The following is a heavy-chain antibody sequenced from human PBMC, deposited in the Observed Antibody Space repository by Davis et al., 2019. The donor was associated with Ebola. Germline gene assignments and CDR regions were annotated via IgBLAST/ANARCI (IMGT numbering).Heavy chain of an antibody. CDR2: ISYDGSNK. J-gene: IGHJ4*02. V-gene: IGHV3-30-3*01. CDR1: GFTFSSYA. Sequence: GESLKISCAASGFTFSSYAMHWVRQAPGKGLERVAVISYDGSNKYYADSVKGRFTISRDNSKNTLYLQMNSLRAEDTAVYYCARARTSYYFDYWGQGTLVTVSS. CDR3: ARARTSYYFDY.